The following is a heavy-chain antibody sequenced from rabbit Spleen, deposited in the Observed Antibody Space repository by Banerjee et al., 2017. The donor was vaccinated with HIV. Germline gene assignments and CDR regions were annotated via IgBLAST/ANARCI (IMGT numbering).Heavy chain of an antibody. CDR2: IAGSSSGFT. V-gene: IGHV1S45*01. D-gene: IGHD8-1*01. CDR1: GFDFSSYYM. J-gene: IGHJ6*01. Sequence: QEQLKESGGGLVQPGGSLKLSCKASGFDFSSYYMSWVRQAPGKGLEWISCIAGSSSGFTYSATWAKGRFTCSKTSSTTVTLQMTSLTVADTATYFCARDSGTSFSSYGMDLWGPGTLVTVS. CDR3: ARDSGTSFSSYGMDL.